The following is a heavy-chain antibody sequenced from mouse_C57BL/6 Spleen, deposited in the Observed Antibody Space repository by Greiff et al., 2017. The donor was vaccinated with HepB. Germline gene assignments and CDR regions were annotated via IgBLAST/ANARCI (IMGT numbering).Heavy chain of an antibody. Sequence: QVQLQQPGAELVMPGASVKLSCKASGYTFTSYWMHWVKQRPGQGLEWIGEIDPSDSYTNYNQNFKGKSTLTVDKSSSTAYMQLSSLTSEDSAVYYCARGGITTVVPYWYFDVWGTVTTVTVSS. D-gene: IGHD1-1*01. CDR1: GYTFTSYW. CDR3: ARGGITTVVPYWYFDV. J-gene: IGHJ1*03. CDR2: IDPSDSYT. V-gene: IGHV1-69*01.